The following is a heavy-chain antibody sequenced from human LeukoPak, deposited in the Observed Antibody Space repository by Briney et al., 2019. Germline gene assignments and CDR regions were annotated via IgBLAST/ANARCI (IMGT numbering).Heavy chain of an antibody. D-gene: IGHD4-17*01. V-gene: IGHV4-39*01. CDR1: GDSISTSSYY. CDR3: ARNGLRSYYYYYMDV. J-gene: IGHJ6*03. Sequence: SETLSLTCSVSGDSISTSSYYWGWIRQPPGKGLEWIGTIYYSGSTYYNPSLTRRVTISVDTSKNQFSLKLSSVTAADTAVYYCARNGLRSYYYYYMDVWGKGTTVTVSS. CDR2: IYYSGST.